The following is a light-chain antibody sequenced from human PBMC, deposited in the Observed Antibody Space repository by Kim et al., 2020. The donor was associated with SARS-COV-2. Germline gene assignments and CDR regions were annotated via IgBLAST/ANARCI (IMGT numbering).Light chain of an antibody. J-gene: IGLJ1*01. CDR2: DVS. CDR3: CSYADSYTFVYV. CDR1: SSDVGGYNY. Sequence: QSALTQPRSVSGSPGQSVTISCTGTSSDVGGYNYVSWYQQHPGKAPKLRIYDVSKRPSGVPDRFSGSKSGNTASLTISGLQAEDEADYYCCSYADSYTFVYVFGTGTKVTVL. V-gene: IGLV2-11*01.